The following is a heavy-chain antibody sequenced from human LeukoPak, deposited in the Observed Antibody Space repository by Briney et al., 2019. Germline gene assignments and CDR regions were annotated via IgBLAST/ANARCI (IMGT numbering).Heavy chain of an antibody. J-gene: IGHJ3*02. CDR1: GGSISTSTDC. V-gene: IGHV4-39*01. Sequence: SETLSLTCTVSGGSISTSTDCWGWIRQPPGKGLEWIGTVYYSGSTYYNPSLKSRVTISVDTSKNQFSLRLSSVTAADSAVYYCARQGAGGRAFDIWGQGTMVTVSS. CDR3: ARQGAGGRAFDI. CDR2: VYYSGST. D-gene: IGHD1-26*01.